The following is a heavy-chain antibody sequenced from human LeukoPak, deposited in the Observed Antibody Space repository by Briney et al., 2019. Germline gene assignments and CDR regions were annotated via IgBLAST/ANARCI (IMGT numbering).Heavy chain of an antibody. CDR1: GGSISSSSYY. CDR2: IYYSGST. Sequence: SETLSLTCTVSGGSISSSSYYWGWIRQPPGKGLEWIGSIYYSGSTYYNPSLKSRVTISVDTSKNQFSLKLSSVTAADTAVHYCARDLGSGSWVLRYWGQGTLVTVSS. D-gene: IGHD1-26*01. V-gene: IGHV4-39*07. J-gene: IGHJ4*02. CDR3: ARDLGSGSWVLRY.